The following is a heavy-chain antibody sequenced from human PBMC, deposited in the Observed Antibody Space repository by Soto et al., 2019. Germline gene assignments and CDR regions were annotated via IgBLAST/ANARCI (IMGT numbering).Heavy chain of an antibody. CDR1: GFTFSSYG. J-gene: IGHJ4*02. CDR2: ISYDGSNK. Sequence: GGSLRLSCAASGFTFSSYGMHWVRQAPGKGLEWVAVISYDGSNKYYADSVKGRFTISRDNSKNTLYLQMNSLRAEDTAVYYCTIVSRYSYADLWGQGTLVIVS. V-gene: IGHV3-30*03. D-gene: IGHD5-18*01. CDR3: TIVSRYSYADL.